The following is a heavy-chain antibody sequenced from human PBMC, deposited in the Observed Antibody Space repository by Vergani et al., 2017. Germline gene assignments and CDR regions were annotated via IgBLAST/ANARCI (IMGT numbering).Heavy chain of an antibody. CDR2: ISSSSSYI. CDR1: GFTFSSYS. CDR3: ARVGAECSSTSCYGRGEDYYYYMDV. Sequence: EVQLVESGGGLVKPGGSLRLSCAASGFTFSSYSMNWVRQAPGKGLEWVSSISSSSSYIYYADSVKGRFTISRDNAKNSLYLQMNSLRAEDTAVYYCARVGAECSSTSCYGRGEDYYYYMDVWGKGTTVTVSS. V-gene: IGHV3-21*01. D-gene: IGHD2-2*01. J-gene: IGHJ6*03.